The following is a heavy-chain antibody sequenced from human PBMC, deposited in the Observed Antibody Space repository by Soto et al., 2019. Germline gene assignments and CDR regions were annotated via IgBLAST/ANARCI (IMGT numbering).Heavy chain of an antibody. D-gene: IGHD3-10*01. CDR1: GGSISSSSYY. CDR3: ASVPLSMVRGAHY. V-gene: IGHV4-39*01. CDR2: IYYSGST. Sequence: SETLSLTCTVSGGSISSSSYYWGWIRQPPGKGLEWIGSIYYSGSTYYNPSLKSRVTISVDTSKNQFSLKLSSVTAADTAVYYCASVPLSMVRGAHYWGQGTLVTVSS. J-gene: IGHJ4*02.